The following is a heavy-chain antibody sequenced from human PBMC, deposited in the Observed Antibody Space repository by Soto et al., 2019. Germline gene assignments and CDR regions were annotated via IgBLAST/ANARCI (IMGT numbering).Heavy chain of an antibody. V-gene: IGHV1-18*01. Sequence: ASVKVSCKASGYTFTSYGISWVRQAPGQGLEWMGWISAYNGNTNYAQKLQGRVTMTTDTSTSTAYMELRSLRSDDTAMYDCARTVGATYAFDRWGQGTLVTVSS. D-gene: IGHD1-26*01. CDR2: ISAYNGNT. CDR1: GYTFTSYG. CDR3: ARTVGATYAFDR. J-gene: IGHJ3*02.